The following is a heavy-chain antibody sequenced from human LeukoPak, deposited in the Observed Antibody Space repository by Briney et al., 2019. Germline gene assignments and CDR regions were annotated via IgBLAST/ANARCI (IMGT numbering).Heavy chain of an antibody. CDR2: IDPSDSDT. D-gene: IGHD1-26*01. V-gene: IGHV5-51*01. Sequence: GESLKISCQASGYSFTTYWIGWVRQMPGKGLEWMGMIDPSDSDTKYSPSFEGVVTFSADKSITTVYMMWSGLGASDTAMYYCVRSRRSGSANLDLGQYWGQGTLVTVSS. CDR1: GYSFTTYW. CDR3: VRSRRSGSANLDLGQY. J-gene: IGHJ1*01.